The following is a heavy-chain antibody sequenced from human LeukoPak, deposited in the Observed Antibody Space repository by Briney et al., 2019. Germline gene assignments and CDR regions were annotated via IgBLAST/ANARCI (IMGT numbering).Heavy chain of an antibody. CDR1: GGSFSGYY. Sequence: TSETLSLTCAVYGGSFSGYYWSWIRQPPGKGLEWIGEINHSGSTNYNPSLKSRVTISVDTSKNQFSLKLSSVTAADTAVYYCARGRGYGGNSGWFDPWGQGTLVTVSS. D-gene: IGHD4-17*01. CDR2: INHSGST. V-gene: IGHV4-34*01. CDR3: ARGRGYGGNSGWFDP. J-gene: IGHJ5*02.